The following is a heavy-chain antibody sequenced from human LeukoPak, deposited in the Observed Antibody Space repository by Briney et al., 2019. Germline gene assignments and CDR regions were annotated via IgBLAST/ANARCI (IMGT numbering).Heavy chain of an antibody. CDR1: GYTFTSYD. CDR3: ARVVQPRDGYNYGDFDY. J-gene: IGHJ4*02. CDR2: MNPNSGNT. V-gene: IGHV1-8*03. D-gene: IGHD5-24*01. Sequence: ASVKVTCKASGYTFTSYDINWVRQATGQGLEWMGWMNPNSGNTGYAQKFQGRVTITRNTSISTAYMELSSLRSEDTAVYYCARVVQPRDGYNYGDFDYWGQGTLVTVSS.